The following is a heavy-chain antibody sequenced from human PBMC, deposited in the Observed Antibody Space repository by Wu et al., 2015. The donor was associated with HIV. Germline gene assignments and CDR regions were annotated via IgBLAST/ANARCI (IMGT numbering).Heavy chain of an antibody. Sequence: QVQLVQSGAEVKKPGSSVKVSCKASGGTFSSYAINWVRQAPGQGLEWVGRIIPIFGTADYAQKFQGRVTITADESTSTAYMELSGLGSEDTAVYYCARDDSGSPFGYWGQGTLVTVSS. CDR1: GGTFSSYA. D-gene: IGHD3-22*01. CDR2: IIPIFGTA. V-gene: IGHV1-69*13. J-gene: IGHJ4*02. CDR3: ARDDSGSPFGY.